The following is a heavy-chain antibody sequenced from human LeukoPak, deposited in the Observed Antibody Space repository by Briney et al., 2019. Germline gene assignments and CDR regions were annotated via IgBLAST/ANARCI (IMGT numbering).Heavy chain of an antibody. CDR2: ISGSGGST. CDR3: AGGSYGERFDY. Sequence: GGSLRLSCAASGFPFSSSAMTWVRQAPGKGLEWVSAISGSGGSTYYADSVKGRFTISRDNSKNTLYLQMNSLRAEDTAVYYCAGGSYGERFDYWGQGTLVTVSS. D-gene: IGHD1-26*01. J-gene: IGHJ4*02. CDR1: GFPFSSSA. V-gene: IGHV3-23*01.